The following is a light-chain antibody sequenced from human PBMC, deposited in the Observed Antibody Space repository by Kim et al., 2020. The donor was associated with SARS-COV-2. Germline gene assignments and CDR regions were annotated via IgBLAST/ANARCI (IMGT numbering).Light chain of an antibody. CDR3: QAWDSSTWV. CDR1: KWGDKY. V-gene: IGLV3-1*01. J-gene: IGLJ3*02. CDR2: QDS. Sequence: SYELTQPPSVSVSPGQTASITCSGDKWGDKYACWYQQKPGQSPVLVIYQDSKRPSGIPERFSGSNSGNTATLTISGTQAMDEADYYCQAWDSSTWVFGGG.